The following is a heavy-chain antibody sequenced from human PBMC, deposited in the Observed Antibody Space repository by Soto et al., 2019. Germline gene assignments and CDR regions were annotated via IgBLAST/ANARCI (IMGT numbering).Heavy chain of an antibody. CDR1: GGSFSGYY. V-gene: IGHV4-34*01. CDR3: ARGLYCSGGSCYGGAAFDI. CDR2: INHSGST. Sequence: QVQLQQWGAGLLKPSETLSLTCAVYGGSFSGYYWSWIRQPPGKGLEWIGEINHSGSTKYNPSLKSRVTISVGTSKNQFSLKLSSVTAADTAVYYCARGLYCSGGSCYGGAAFDIGGQGTMVTVSS. J-gene: IGHJ3*02. D-gene: IGHD2-15*01.